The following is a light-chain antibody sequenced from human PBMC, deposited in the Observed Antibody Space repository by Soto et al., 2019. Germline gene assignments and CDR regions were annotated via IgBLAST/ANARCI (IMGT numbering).Light chain of an antibody. CDR3: QQYGSSYPWT. J-gene: IGKJ1*01. V-gene: IGKV3-20*01. CDR1: QSVSSNY. Sequence: EIVLTQSPATLSLSPGEGATLSCRASQSVSSNYLAWYQQKPGQAPRLLIYGASSRATGIPDRFSGSGSGTDFTLTIRRLEPEDFAVYYCQQYGSSYPWTFGQGTKVDIK. CDR2: GAS.